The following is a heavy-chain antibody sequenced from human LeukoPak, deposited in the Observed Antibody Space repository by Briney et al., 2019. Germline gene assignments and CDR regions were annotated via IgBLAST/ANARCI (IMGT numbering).Heavy chain of an antibody. CDR3: TRGRGRGYSGDVLVDDY. CDR1: GGSFSGYY. Sequence: PSETLSLTCAVYGGSFSGYYWSWIRQPPGKGLEWIGEINHSGSTNYNPSLKSRVTISVDTSKNQFSLKLSSVTAADTAVYYCTRGRGRGYSGDVLVDDYWGQGTLVTVSS. J-gene: IGHJ4*02. D-gene: IGHD5-12*01. CDR2: INHSGST. V-gene: IGHV4-34*01.